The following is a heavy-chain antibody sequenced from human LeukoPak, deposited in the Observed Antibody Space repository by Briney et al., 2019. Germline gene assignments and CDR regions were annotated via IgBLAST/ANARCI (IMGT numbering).Heavy chain of an antibody. CDR1: GGSFSGYY. D-gene: IGHD3-22*01. Sequence: SETLSLTCAVYGGSFSGYYWSWIRQPPGKGLEWIGEINHSGSTNYNPSLKSRVTILVDTSKNQFSLKLSSVTAADTAVYYCARVLVTYYYDSSGYYFDAFDIWGQGTMVTVSS. J-gene: IGHJ3*02. CDR3: ARVLVTYYYDSSGYYFDAFDI. CDR2: INHSGST. V-gene: IGHV4-34*01.